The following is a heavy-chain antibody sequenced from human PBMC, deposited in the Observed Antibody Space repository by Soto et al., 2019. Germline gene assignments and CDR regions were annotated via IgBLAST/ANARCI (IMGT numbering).Heavy chain of an antibody. J-gene: IGHJ6*04. CDR1: GFTFTSSA. CDR3: AAPGNYYYYGMDV. Sequence: SVKVSCKASGFTFTSSAMQWVRQARGQRLEWIGWIVVGSGNTNYAQKFQERVTITRDMSTSTAYMELSSLRSEDMAVYYCAAPGNYYYYGMDVWGKGTTVTVPS. V-gene: IGHV1-58*02. CDR2: IVVGSGNT.